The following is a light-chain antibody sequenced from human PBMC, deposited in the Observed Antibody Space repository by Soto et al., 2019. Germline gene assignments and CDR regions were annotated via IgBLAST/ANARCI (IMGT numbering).Light chain of an antibody. Sequence: EIVLTQSPGTLSLSPGERATLSCRARQSVSSNYLAWYQQKPGQAPRLLLYGTSTRAAGIPDRFSGSGSGTDFTLTISRLEPEYFAVYYCQQYGSSTWTFGQGNKVEIK. CDR2: GTS. J-gene: IGKJ1*01. CDR1: QSVSSNY. V-gene: IGKV3-20*01. CDR3: QQYGSSTWT.